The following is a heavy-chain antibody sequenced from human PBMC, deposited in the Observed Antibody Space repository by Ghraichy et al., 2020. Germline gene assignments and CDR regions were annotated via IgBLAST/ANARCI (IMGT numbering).Heavy chain of an antibody. Sequence: GGSLRLSCAASGFTFSGSAMHWVRQASGKGLEWVGRIRSKANSYATAYAASVKGRFTISRDDSKNTAYLQMNSLKTEDTAVYYCTSSGYSYGYSDRWYFDLWGRGTLVTVSS. CDR2: IRSKANSYAT. D-gene: IGHD5-18*01. CDR1: GFTFSGSA. J-gene: IGHJ2*01. CDR3: TSSGYSYGYSDRWYFDL. V-gene: IGHV3-73*01.